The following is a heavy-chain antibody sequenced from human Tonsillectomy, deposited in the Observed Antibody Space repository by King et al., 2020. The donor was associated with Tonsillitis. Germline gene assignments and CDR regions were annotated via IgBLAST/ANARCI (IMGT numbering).Heavy chain of an antibody. J-gene: IGHJ3*02. CDR3: ATGRPILLASFDI. D-gene: IGHD3-3*01. CDR1: GFSFTSSA. CDR2: IVIGNGNT. V-gene: IGHV1-58*02. Sequence: IQLLQSGPEVKKPGTSVKVSCKASGFSFTSSAIQWVRQARGQRLEWIGWIVIGNGNTNYAQKFQERVTITRDMSTSTAYMELSSLRSEVTAVYYCATGRPILLASFDIWGQGTMVTVSS.